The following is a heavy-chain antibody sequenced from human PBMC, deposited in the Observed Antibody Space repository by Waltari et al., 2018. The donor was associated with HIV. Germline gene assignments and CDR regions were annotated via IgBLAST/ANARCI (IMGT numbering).Heavy chain of an antibody. D-gene: IGHD1-26*01. J-gene: IGHJ4*02. CDR1: GGSFSGYY. Sequence: QVQLQQWGAGLLKPSETLSLTCAVYGGSFSGYYWIWIRQPPGKGLEWIGEINHSGSTNYNPSLKSRVTISVDTSKNQFSLKLSSVTAADTAVYYCAKEQMLSGSGLDYWGQETLVTVSS. CDR2: INHSGST. V-gene: IGHV4-34*01. CDR3: AKEQMLSGSGLDY.